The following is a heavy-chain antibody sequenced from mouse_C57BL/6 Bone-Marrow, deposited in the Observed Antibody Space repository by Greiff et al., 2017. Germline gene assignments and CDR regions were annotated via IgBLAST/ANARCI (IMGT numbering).Heavy chain of an antibody. CDR2: IRLKSDNYAT. D-gene: IGHD2-2*01. V-gene: IGHV6-3*01. J-gene: IGHJ3*01. Sequence: EVQLVESGGGLVQPGGSMKLSCVASGFTFSNYWMNWVRQSPEKGLEWVAQIRLKSDNYATHYAESVKGRFTISRDDSKSSVYLQMNNLRAEDTGIYYCTGTMVRAYWGQGTLVTVSA. CDR3: TGTMVRAY. CDR1: GFTFSNYW.